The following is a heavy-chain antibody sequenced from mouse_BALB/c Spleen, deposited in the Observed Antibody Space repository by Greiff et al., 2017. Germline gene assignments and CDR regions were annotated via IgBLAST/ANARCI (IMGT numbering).Heavy chain of an antibody. J-gene: IGHJ2*01. V-gene: IGHV1-69*02. D-gene: IGHD1-3*01. Sequence: QVQLQQSGAELVKPGAPVKLSCKASGYTFTSYWMNWVKQRPGRGLEWIGRIDPSDSETHYNQKFKDKATLTVDKSSSTAYIQLSSLTSEDSAVYYCARGLNYFDYWGQGTTLTVSS. CDR3: ARGLNYFDY. CDR2: IDPSDSET. CDR1: GYTFTSYW.